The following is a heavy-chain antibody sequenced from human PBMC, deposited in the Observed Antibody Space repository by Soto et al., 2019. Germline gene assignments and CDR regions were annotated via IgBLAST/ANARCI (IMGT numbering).Heavy chain of an antibody. CDR1: GGTFSSYA. Sequence: QVQLVQSGAEVKKPGSSVKVSCKASGGTFSSYAISWVRQAPGQGLEWMGGIIPIFGTANYAQKFQGRVTITADESTSTAYMELSSLRSEDTAVYYCARDRVGIAAAGAPYFDYWGQGTLVTVSS. CDR2: IIPIFGTA. J-gene: IGHJ4*02. V-gene: IGHV1-69*12. D-gene: IGHD6-13*01. CDR3: ARDRVGIAAAGAPYFDY.